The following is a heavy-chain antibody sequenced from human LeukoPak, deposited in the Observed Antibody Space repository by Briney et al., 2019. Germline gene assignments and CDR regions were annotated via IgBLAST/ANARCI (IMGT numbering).Heavy chain of an antibody. CDR3: AREESIGSYQFLHDY. D-gene: IGHD1-26*01. J-gene: IGHJ4*02. CDR2: ISPYNGNT. Sequence: GASVKVSCKASGGTISSDAMTWVRQAPGQGLEWMGWISPYNGNTKYLQKLQGRVTLTTDTSTNTAYMEVRSLRSDDTAVYYCAREESIGSYQFLHDYWGQGTLVTVSS. CDR1: GGTISSDA. V-gene: IGHV1-18*01.